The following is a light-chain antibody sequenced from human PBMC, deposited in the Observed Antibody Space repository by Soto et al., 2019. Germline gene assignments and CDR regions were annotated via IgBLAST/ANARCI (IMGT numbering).Light chain of an antibody. CDR1: QSVSSH. J-gene: IGKJ4*01. CDR2: CAS. Sequence: EIVLTQSPASLSLSPGERATLSCRASQSVSSHLAWFQQRPGQAPRLLIYCASNRATGIPARFGGSGSGTNFTLTSSRLEHEDVAVYYCQQRSNWPPVLTFGGGTKVEIK. V-gene: IGKV3-11*01. CDR3: QQRSNWPPVLT.